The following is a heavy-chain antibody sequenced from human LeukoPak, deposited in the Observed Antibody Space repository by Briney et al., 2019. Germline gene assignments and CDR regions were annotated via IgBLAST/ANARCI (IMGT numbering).Heavy chain of an antibody. CDR3: ARHSENYFYFDY. J-gene: IGHJ4*02. Sequence: PSETLSLTRTVSGGSISSYYWSWIRQPPGKGLEWIGYIYYSGSTKYNPSLKSRVTISVDTSKNQFSLKLSSVTAADTAVYYCARHSENYFYFDYWGQGTLVTVSS. D-gene: IGHD1-26*01. CDR1: GGSISSYY. V-gene: IGHV4-59*08. CDR2: IYYSGST.